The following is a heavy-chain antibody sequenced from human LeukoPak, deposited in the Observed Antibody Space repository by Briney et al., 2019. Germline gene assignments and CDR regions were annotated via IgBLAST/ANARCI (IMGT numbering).Heavy chain of an antibody. V-gene: IGHV3-23*01. Sequence: GGSLRLSCAASGFTSSSYAMSWVRQAPGKGLEEVSAISGSGGSAYYADSVKGRFTISRDNSKHTLYLQMNSLRAEDTAVYYCAKNYYDRSGPFLVWGQGTMVTVSS. D-gene: IGHD3-22*01. CDR2: ISGSGGSA. CDR1: GFTSSSYA. J-gene: IGHJ3*01. CDR3: AKNYYDRSGPFLV.